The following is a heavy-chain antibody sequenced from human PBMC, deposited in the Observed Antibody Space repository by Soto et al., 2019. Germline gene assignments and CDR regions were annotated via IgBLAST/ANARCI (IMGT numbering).Heavy chain of an antibody. CDR2: IIPISGTG. CDR1: GGTFSSYV. Sequence: QVQLVQSGAEVKKPGSSVNVSCKASGGTFSSYVISWVRQAPGQGLEWMGGIIPISGTGKYAQKCQGRVTVTEDESTSTAYSEQRRLRSEDLAVEYCATTPLVATIRWYFDLWGRGTLVTLSS. V-gene: IGHV1-69*01. D-gene: IGHD5-12*01. J-gene: IGHJ2*01. CDR3: ATTPLVATIRWYFDL.